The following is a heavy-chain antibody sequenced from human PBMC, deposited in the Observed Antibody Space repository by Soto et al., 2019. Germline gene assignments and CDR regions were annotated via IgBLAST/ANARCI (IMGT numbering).Heavy chain of an antibody. Sequence: EVQLVQSGTEVKKPGDSLKISCEFPAYTFTRNSIAWVRQMPGRGLEWMGLFHPSDSQAKYSPSFQGQVTISVDRSTNTAYLQWNSLRASDTAMYYCGTYYTVWSAWGQGTLVIVSS. CDR2: FHPSDSQA. J-gene: IGHJ5*02. CDR3: GTYYTVWSA. CDR1: AYTFTRNS. V-gene: IGHV5-51*01. D-gene: IGHD3-3*01.